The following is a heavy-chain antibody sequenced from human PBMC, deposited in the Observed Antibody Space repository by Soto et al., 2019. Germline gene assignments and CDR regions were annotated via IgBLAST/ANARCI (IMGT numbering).Heavy chain of an antibody. CDR2: IKEDGSEK. Sequence: LRLSCAASGFTFSTYWMSWVRQAPGKGLEWVANIKEDGSEKYYVDSVEGRFAISRDNAKNSLYLQMTSLRAEDTALYYCARGWGYFDSSGFPYLYAMDVWGQGTTVTVSS. CDR3: ARGWGYFDSSGFPYLYAMDV. J-gene: IGHJ6*02. CDR1: GFTFSTYW. D-gene: IGHD3-22*01. V-gene: IGHV3-7*01.